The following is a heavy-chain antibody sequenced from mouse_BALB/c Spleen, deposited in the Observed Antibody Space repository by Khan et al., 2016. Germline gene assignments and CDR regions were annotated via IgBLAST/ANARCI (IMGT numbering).Heavy chain of an antibody. CDR2: IWAGGST. Sequence: QVQLQESGPGLVAPSPTLSITCTVSGFSLTTYDIHWVRQPPGKGLEWLGRIWAGGSTNYKSALMYRLSISNANSKYQVFLEMHCMHTDATAMYSCARDSGGGRYCFAYWGQGTSLTVSS. D-gene: IGHD1-1*02. V-gene: IGHV2-9*02. CDR3: ARDSGGGRYCFAY. J-gene: IGHJ2*03. CDR1: GFSLTTYD.